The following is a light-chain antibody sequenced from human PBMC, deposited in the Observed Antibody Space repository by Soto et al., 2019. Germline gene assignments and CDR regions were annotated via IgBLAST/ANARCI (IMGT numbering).Light chain of an antibody. J-gene: IGKJ5*01. Sequence: EIVLTQSPATLSLSPGERATLSCRASQSLSSRNLAWHQQKPGQTPRLLVYGASSRATGIPDRFSGSGSGTDFTLTISRLEPEDFAVYYCQQHGTSPITFGQGTRLEIK. CDR1: QSLSSRN. CDR3: QQHGTSPIT. CDR2: GAS. V-gene: IGKV3-20*01.